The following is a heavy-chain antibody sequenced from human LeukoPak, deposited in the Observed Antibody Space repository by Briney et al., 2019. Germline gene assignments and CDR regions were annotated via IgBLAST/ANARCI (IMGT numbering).Heavy chain of an antibody. CDR3: AKEISGNYSPFDY. J-gene: IGHJ4*02. D-gene: IGHD3-22*01. V-gene: IGHV3-23*01. CDR1: GFTFSSKA. CDR2: ISGSGGST. Sequence: GGSLRPSCAASGFTFSSKAMHWVRQAPGKGLEWVSVISGSGGSTDYADSVKGRFTISRDNSKNTLFLQMKSLTAEDTAIYYCAKEISGNYSPFDYWGQGTLVTVSS.